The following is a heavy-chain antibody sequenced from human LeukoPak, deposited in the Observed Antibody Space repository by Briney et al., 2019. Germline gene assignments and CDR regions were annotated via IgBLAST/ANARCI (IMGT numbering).Heavy chain of an antibody. CDR3: ATSDRVPAASIDY. D-gene: IGHD2-2*01. CDR1: GFTFDDYA. V-gene: IGHV3-9*01. CDR2: ISWNSGSI. J-gene: IGHJ4*02. Sequence: PGRSLRLSCAASGFTFDDYAMHWVRQAPGKGLEWVSGISWNSGSIGYADSVKGRFTISRDNAKNSLYLQMNSQRAEDTAVYYCATSDRVPAASIDYWGQGTLVTVSS.